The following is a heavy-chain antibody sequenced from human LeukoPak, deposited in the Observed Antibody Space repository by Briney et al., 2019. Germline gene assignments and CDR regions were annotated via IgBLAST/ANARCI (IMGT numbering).Heavy chain of an antibody. CDR2: ISAYNGNT. Sequence: GAAVTVSCTASGYTFTSYGINWVRQAPGQGLEWMGWISAYNGNTTYAQKLQGRGTMTTDTTASTAYIELRSRRSDDTAVYYCARDVMVRGPYYYYYSIDVWGQGTTVTVSS. D-gene: IGHD3-10*01. CDR1: GYTFTSYG. V-gene: IGHV1-18*01. J-gene: IGHJ6*02. CDR3: ARDVMVRGPYYYYYSIDV.